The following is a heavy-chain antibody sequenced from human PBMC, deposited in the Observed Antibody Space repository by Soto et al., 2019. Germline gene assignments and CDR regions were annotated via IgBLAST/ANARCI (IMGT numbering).Heavy chain of an antibody. CDR2: ISGSGGST. CDR3: DGIRATVPVSAFLLNRSSDL. D-gene: IGHD1-26*01. V-gene: IGHV3-23*01. Sequence: PEKGLEWVSAISGSGGSTYYADSVKGRFTISRDNSKNTLYLQMNSLRAEDIFFQAEDGIRATVPVSAFLLNRSSDL. J-gene: IGHJ2*01.